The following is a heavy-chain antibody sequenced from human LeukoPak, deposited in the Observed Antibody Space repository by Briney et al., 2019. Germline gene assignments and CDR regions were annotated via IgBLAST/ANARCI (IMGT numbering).Heavy chain of an antibody. D-gene: IGHD2-2*01. V-gene: IGHV4-34*01. J-gene: IGHJ4*02. CDR1: GGSFSGHY. CDR3: ARGRTGAAALDF. CDR2: STHSGST. Sequence: SETLSLTCAVYGGSFSGHYWTWIRQPPGKGLEWIGESTHSGSTNYNPSLKSRVTISVDTSKNQFSLKLTSVTAADTAVYHCARGRTGAAALDFWGPGTLVTVSS.